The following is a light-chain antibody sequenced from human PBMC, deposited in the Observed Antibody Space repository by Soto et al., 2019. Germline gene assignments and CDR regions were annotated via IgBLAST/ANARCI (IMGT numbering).Light chain of an antibody. CDR2: WAS. J-gene: IGKJ5*01. V-gene: IGKV4-1*01. Sequence: DIVMTQSPDSLAVSLGERATINCKSSQSVLSSSNNENYLARFQQKPGQPPNLLIYWASTRESGVPDRFSGSGSGTDFTLTISSLQAEDVAVYYCQQYYSAPITFGQGTRLEIK. CDR3: QQYYSAPIT. CDR1: QSVLSSSNNENY.